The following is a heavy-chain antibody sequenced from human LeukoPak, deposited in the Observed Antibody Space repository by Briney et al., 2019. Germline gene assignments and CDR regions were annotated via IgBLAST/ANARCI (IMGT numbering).Heavy chain of an antibody. Sequence: GESLKISCKGSGYSFTSYWIAWVRQMPGKGLEWMGIIYPGDSDTKYSRSFQGQVIISADKSTTTAYLQWSSLKASDTAMYYCARRQAAAVNWFDSWGQGTLVTVSS. CDR2: IYPGDSDT. CDR3: ARRQAAAVNWFDS. D-gene: IGHD6-25*01. J-gene: IGHJ5*01. CDR1: GYSFTSYW. V-gene: IGHV5-51*01.